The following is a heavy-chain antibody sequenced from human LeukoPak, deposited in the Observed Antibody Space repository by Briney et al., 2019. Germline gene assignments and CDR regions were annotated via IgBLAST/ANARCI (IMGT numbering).Heavy chain of an antibody. V-gene: IGHV3-30*04. CDR3: ARVTDYYDSSGCPDY. J-gene: IGHJ4*02. CDR1: GFTFSSYA. CDR2: ISYDGSNK. D-gene: IGHD3-22*01. Sequence: PGGSLRLSCAASGFTFSSYAMHWVRQAPGKGLEGVAVISYDGSNKYYADSVKGRFTISRDNSKNTLYLQMNSLRAEDTAVYYCARVTDYYDSSGCPDYWGQGTLVTVSS.